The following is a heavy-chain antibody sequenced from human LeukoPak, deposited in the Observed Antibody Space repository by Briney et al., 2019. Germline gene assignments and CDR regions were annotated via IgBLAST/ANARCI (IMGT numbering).Heavy chain of an antibody. V-gene: IGHV3-9*03. CDR2: ISWNSGSI. J-gene: IGHJ4*02. Sequence: GGSLRLSCAASGFTFDDYAMHWVRQAPGKGLEWVSGISWNSGSIGYADSVKGRFTISRDNAENSLYLQMNSLRAEDMALYYCAKGPPSSSGWYFDYWGQGTLVTVSS. D-gene: IGHD6-19*01. CDR3: AKGPPSSSGWYFDY. CDR1: GFTFDDYA.